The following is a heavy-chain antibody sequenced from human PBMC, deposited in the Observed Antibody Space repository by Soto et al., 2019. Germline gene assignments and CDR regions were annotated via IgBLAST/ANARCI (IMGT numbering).Heavy chain of an antibody. CDR3: ARDIYGITRYYFDY. D-gene: IGHD4-17*01. Sequence: ASVKVSCKASGYTFTSYHIHWVRQAPGQGLEWMGMINPSGGSTRYAQKVQGRVIMTRDTSTSTVYMELSSLRSEDTAVYYCARDIYGITRYYFDYWGQGTLVTVSS. CDR2: INPSGGST. J-gene: IGHJ4*02. V-gene: IGHV1-46*01. CDR1: GYTFTSYH.